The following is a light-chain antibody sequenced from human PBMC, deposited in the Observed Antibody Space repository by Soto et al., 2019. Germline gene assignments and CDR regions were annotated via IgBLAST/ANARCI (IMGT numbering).Light chain of an antibody. CDR3: SSFTSSTTHV. CDR1: SSVVGSHDL. Sequence: QSVLTQPASVSGSPGQSIAISCTGTSSVVGSHDLVSWYQQHPGKVPKLIIYDVSSRPSGVSNRFSGSKSGNTASLTISGLQAEDEADYYCSSFTSSTTHVSGTGTKVTVL. J-gene: IGLJ1*01. CDR2: DVS. V-gene: IGLV2-14*02.